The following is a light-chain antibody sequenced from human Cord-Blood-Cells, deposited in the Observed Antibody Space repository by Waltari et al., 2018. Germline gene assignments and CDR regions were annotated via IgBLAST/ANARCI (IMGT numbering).Light chain of an antibody. Sequence: QSVLTQPPSASGTPGQRVTISCSGSSSNIGSNYVYWYQQRPGTAPKLLIYRNNQRPSGVPGRFSGSKAGTSASLAISGLRSEDEADYYCAAWDDSLSGWVFGGGTKLTVL. CDR3: AAWDDSLSGWV. V-gene: IGLV1-47*01. J-gene: IGLJ3*02. CDR1: SSNIGSNY. CDR2: RNN.